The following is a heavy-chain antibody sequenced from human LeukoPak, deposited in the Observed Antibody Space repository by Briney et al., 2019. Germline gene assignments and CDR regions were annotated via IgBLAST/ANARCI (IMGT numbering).Heavy chain of an antibody. CDR2: IRFDGSDK. CDR1: GFRFSSYD. J-gene: IGHJ6*03. CDR3: ANIAAPPTYYYYYYMDV. D-gene: IGHD6-6*01. V-gene: IGHV3-30*02. Sequence: GGSLRLSCAASGFRFSSYDMHWVRQAPGKGLEGVAFIRFDGSDKYNADSVKGRFTISRDNSKNTLYLQMNSLRAEDTAVYYCANIAAPPTYYYYYYMDVWGKGTTVTVSS.